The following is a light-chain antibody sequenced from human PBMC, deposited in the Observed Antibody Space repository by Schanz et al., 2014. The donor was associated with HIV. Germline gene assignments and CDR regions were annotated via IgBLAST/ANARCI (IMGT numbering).Light chain of an antibody. CDR2: AAS. Sequence: DIQMTQSPSTLSASVGDRVTITCRASQGIGNDLGWYQQRPAKAPKLLIYAASTLHSGVPSRFSGSGSGTEFTLTISSLQPEDFATYYCKHLNSYPLTFGGGTKVE. J-gene: IGKJ4*01. V-gene: IGKV1-17*01. CDR3: KHLNSYPLT. CDR1: QGIGND.